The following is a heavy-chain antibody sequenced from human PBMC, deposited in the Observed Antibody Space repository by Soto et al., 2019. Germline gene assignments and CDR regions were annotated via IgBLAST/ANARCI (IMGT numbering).Heavy chain of an antibody. D-gene: IGHD5-18*01. V-gene: IGHV3-30*18. Sequence: GGSLRLSCAASGFTFSSYGMHWVRQAPGKGLEWVAVISYDGSNKYYADSVKGRFTISRDNSKNTLYLQMNSLRAEDTAVYYCAKDLRQLWSLVYWGQGTLVTVSS. CDR1: GFTFSSYG. CDR3: AKDLRQLWSLVY. CDR2: ISYDGSNK. J-gene: IGHJ4*02.